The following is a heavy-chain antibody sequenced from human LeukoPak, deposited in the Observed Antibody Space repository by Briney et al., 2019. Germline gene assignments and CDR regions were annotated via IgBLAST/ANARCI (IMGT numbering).Heavy chain of an antibody. Sequence: GGSLRLSCAASGFTFTSYTMNWVRQAPGKGLEWVSYITSSSSTIYYADSVKGRFTMSRDNAENSLYLQMNSLRAEDTAVYYCARNFHSWGQGTLVTVSS. CDR2: ITSSSSTI. CDR3: ARNFHS. D-gene: IGHD3-9*01. J-gene: IGHJ4*02. CDR1: GFTFTSYT. V-gene: IGHV3-48*01.